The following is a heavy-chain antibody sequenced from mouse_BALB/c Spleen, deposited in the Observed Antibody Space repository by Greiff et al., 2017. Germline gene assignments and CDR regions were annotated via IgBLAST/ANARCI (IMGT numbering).Heavy chain of an antibody. J-gene: IGHJ3*01. CDR1: GYTFTNYW. D-gene: IGHD2-14*01. V-gene: IGHV1-63*02. CDR3: ARSGYDRAWFAY. CDR2: IYPGGGYT. Sequence: VQLQQSGAELVRPGTSVKISCKASGYTFTNYWLGWVKQRPGHGLEWIGDIYPGGGYTNYNEKFKGKATLTADTSSSTAYMQLSSLTSEDSAFYFCARSGYDRAWFAYWGQGTLVTVSA.